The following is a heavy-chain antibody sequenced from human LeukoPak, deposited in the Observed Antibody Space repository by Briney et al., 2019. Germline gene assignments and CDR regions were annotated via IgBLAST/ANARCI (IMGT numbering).Heavy chain of an antibody. Sequence: GESLKISCKGSGYSFTSYCIGWVRQMPGKGLEWMGIICPGVSDARYTPSFQGQVTISADKSISTAYLQWSSLKASDTAMYYCARLETSGGSHNWFDPWGQGTLVTVSS. D-gene: IGHD2-15*01. J-gene: IGHJ5*02. V-gene: IGHV5-51*01. CDR3: ARLETSGGSHNWFDP. CDR1: GYSFTSYC. CDR2: ICPGVSDA.